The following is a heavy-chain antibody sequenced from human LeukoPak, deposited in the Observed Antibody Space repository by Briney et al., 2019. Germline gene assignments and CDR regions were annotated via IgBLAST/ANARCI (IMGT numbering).Heavy chain of an antibody. CDR1: GGTFISYA. CDR3: ARDRTPLRALDY. D-gene: IGHD3-10*01. V-gene: IGHV1-69*13. J-gene: IGHJ4*02. Sequence: SVKVSCKASGGTFISYAISWVRQAPGQGLEWMGGIIPIFGTANYAQKFQGRVTITADESTSTAYMELSSLRSEDTAVYYCARDRTPLRALDYWGQGTLVTVSS. CDR2: IIPIFGTA.